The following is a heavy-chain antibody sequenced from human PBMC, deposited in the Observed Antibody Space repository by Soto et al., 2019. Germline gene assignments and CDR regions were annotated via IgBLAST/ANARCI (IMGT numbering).Heavy chain of an antibody. V-gene: IGHV4-30-2*01. D-gene: IGHD6-13*01. J-gene: IGHJ4*02. CDR2: IYHSGST. CDR1: GGSISSGGYS. CDR3: ASYSSSWRRAFDY. Sequence: QLQLQESGSGLVKPSQTLSLTCAVSGGSISSGGYSWSWIRQPPGKGLEWIGYIYHSGSTYYNPSLKSRVTISVDRSKNQFSLKLSSVTAADTAVYYCASYSSSWRRAFDYWGQGTLVTVSS.